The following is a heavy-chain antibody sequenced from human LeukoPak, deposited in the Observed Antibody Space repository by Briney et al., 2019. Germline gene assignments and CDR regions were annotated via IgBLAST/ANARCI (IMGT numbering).Heavy chain of an antibody. D-gene: IGHD5-24*01. Sequence: SETLSLTCTVSGGSISSSSYYWGWLRQPPGKGLEWIGSSYYSGSTYYHPSLKSRVTISVDTSKNQFSLKLSSVTAADTAVYYCARHPPTILDAFDIWGQGTMVTVSS. J-gene: IGHJ3*02. V-gene: IGHV4-39*01. CDR3: ARHPPTILDAFDI. CDR1: GGSISSSSYY. CDR2: SYYSGST.